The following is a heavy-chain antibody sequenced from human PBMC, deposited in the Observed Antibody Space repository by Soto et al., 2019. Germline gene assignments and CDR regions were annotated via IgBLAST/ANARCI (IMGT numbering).Heavy chain of an antibody. D-gene: IGHD6-13*01. Sequence: SETLSLTCAVYGGSFSGYYWSWIRQPPGKGLEWIGEINHSGSTNYNPSLKSRVTISVDTSKNQFSLKLSSVTAADTAVYYCAGPAAAGTENWFDPWGPGTLVTVSS. CDR1: GGSFSGYY. V-gene: IGHV4-34*01. J-gene: IGHJ5*02. CDR2: INHSGST. CDR3: AGPAAAGTENWFDP.